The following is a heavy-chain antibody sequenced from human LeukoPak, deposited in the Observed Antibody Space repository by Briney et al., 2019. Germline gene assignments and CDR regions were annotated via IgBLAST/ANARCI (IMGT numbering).Heavy chain of an antibody. CDR1: GFTFSSYW. CDR2: INTDGSST. CDR3: ARAPLQYGDYVSQFDY. V-gene: IGHV3-74*01. D-gene: IGHD4-17*01. Sequence: GRSLRLSCAASGFTFSSYWMHWVRQAPGKGLVWVSRINTDGSSTSYADSVKGRFTISRDNAKNTLYLQMNSLRAEDTAVYCCARAPLQYGDYVSQFDYWGQGTLVTVSS. J-gene: IGHJ4*02.